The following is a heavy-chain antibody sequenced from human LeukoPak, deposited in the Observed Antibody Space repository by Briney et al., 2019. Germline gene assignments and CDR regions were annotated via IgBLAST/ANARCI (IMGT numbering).Heavy chain of an antibody. V-gene: IGHV4-39*01. D-gene: IGHD3-10*01. CDR3: TSMVRGVINQRTYYYYYYMDV. J-gene: IGHJ6*03. CDR2: IYYSGST. Sequence: SETLSLTCTVSGGSISSSSYYWGWIRQPPGKGLEWIGSIYYSGSTYYNPSLKSRVTISVDTSKNQFSLKLSSVTAADTAVYYCTSMVRGVINQRTYYYYYYMDVWGKGTTVTISS. CDR1: GGSISSSSYY.